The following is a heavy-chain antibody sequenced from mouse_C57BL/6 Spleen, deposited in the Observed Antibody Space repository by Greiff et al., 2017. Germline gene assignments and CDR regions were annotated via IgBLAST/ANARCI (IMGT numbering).Heavy chain of an antibody. CDR2: IDPENGDT. Sequence: VQLQQSGAELMKPGASVKLSCKATGYTFTGYWIEWVKQRPEQGLEWIGWIDPENGDTEYASKFQGKATITADTSSNTAYLQLSSLTSEDTAVYYCTTPMVTTRSFDYWGQGTTLTVSS. CDR1: GYTFTGYW. V-gene: IGHV14-4*01. D-gene: IGHD2-2*01. CDR3: TTPMVTTRSFDY. J-gene: IGHJ2*01.